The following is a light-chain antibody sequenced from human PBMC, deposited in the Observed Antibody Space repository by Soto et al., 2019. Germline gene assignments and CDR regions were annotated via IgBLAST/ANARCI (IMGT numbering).Light chain of an antibody. V-gene: IGKV3-15*01. J-gene: IGKJ2*01. CDR1: QSVSSN. CDR3: QQYNNCPPYT. CDR2: GAS. Sequence: EIVMTQSPATLSVSPGERATLSCRASQSVSSNLAWYQQKPGQAPRLLIYGASTRASGIPARFSGSGSGTEFTLTISSLQSEDFAVYHCQQYNNCPPYTFGQGTKLEIK.